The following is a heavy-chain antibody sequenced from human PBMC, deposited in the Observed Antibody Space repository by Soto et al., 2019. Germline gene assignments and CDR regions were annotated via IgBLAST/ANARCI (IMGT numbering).Heavy chain of an antibody. D-gene: IGHD3-3*01. Sequence: SVKVSCKASGGTFSSYAISWVRQAPGQGLEWMGGIIPIFGTANYAQKFQGRVTITADESTSTAYMELSSLRSEDTAVYYCARAPRLYDFWSGYFDYWGQGTLVTVSS. CDR2: IIPIFGTA. J-gene: IGHJ4*02. CDR3: ARAPRLYDFWSGYFDY. V-gene: IGHV1-69*13. CDR1: GGTFSSYA.